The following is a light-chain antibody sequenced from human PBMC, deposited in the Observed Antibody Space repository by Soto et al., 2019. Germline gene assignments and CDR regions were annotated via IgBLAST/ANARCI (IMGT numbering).Light chain of an antibody. J-gene: IGKJ5*01. Sequence: DIFLTQSPAPLSLSPGQTATLSCRASQSVSSYLAWYQQKAGQAPRLLIYEGSNRATGIPTRFSGSGSGTDFTLTISRLQSEDFAVYFCQQYNDWRLISFGQGTRLEIK. V-gene: IGKV3-11*01. CDR1: QSVSSY. CDR3: QQYNDWRLIS. CDR2: EGS.